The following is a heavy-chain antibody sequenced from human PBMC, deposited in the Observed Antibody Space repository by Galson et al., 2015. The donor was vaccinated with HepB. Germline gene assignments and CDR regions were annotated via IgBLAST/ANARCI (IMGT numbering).Heavy chain of an antibody. V-gene: IGHV1-8*01. CDR1: GSTFTSYD. Sequence: SVKVSCKASGSTFTSYDINWVRQATGQGLEWMGWMNPNSGNTGYAQKFQGRVTMTRNTSISTAYMELSSLRSEDTAVYYCAREINWNDIDAFEIWGQGTMVTVSS. D-gene: IGHD1-1*01. J-gene: IGHJ3*02. CDR2: MNPNSGNT. CDR3: AREINWNDIDAFEI.